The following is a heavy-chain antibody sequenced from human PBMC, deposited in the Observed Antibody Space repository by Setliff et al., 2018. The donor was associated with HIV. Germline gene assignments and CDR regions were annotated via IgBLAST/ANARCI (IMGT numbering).Heavy chain of an antibody. Sequence: TSETLSLTCIVSGVSTISSSSSYYWGWIRQPPGKGLEWIGEINHSGSTNYNASLKSRVTIAGDMSKKQFSLKLSSVTAADTAVYYCARDRRSIFGVDTKNWFDPWGQGTLVTVSS. CDR3: ARDRRSIFGVDTKNWFDP. CDR2: INHSGST. V-gene: IGHV4-39*07. J-gene: IGHJ5*02. D-gene: IGHD3-3*01. CDR1: GVSTISSSSSYY.